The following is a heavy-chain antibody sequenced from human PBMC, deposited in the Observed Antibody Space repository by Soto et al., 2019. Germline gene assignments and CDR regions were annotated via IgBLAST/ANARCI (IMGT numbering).Heavy chain of an antibody. V-gene: IGHV4-39*01. CDR2: ISYSDGS. CDR3: ARHRTFWPYDY. Sequence: SETMSLTCTVSGGSISRRGSMSGRIFYWGWIRQHPRKGLEWIASISYSDGSFYNSSFKSRLTISVDTSKNPFSLSLWFVTAADTAVYYCARHRTFWPYDYWGQGTVVT. J-gene: IGHJ4*02. CDR1: GGSISRRGSMSGRIFY. D-gene: IGHD2-8*01.